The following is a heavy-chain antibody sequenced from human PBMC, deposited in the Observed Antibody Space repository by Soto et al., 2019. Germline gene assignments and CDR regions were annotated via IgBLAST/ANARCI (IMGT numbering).Heavy chain of an antibody. CDR1: GFTFSSYG. J-gene: IGHJ4*02. D-gene: IGHD3-10*01. Sequence: GGSLRLSCAASGFTFSSYGMHWVRQAPGKGLEWVAVISYDGSNKYYADSVKGRFTISRDNSKNTLYLQMNSLRAEDTAVYYCARTNYGSGSYHEYYFDYWGQGTLVTVSS. V-gene: IGHV3-30*03. CDR2: ISYDGSNK. CDR3: ARTNYGSGSYHEYYFDY.